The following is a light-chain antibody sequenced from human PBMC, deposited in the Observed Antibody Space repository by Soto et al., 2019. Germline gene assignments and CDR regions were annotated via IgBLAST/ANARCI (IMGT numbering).Light chain of an antibody. CDR3: SSYISSSTLV. CDR2: DVS. Sequence: QSVLTQPASVSGPPGQSITISCTGTSSDVGAYNYVSWYQQHPCKAPKLMIYDVSIWNSGVSNRCSGSRFGNTASMTISGLQAEDEPDYYTSSYISSSTLVFGTGTKVTVL. CDR1: SSDVGAYNY. V-gene: IGLV2-14*03. J-gene: IGLJ1*01.